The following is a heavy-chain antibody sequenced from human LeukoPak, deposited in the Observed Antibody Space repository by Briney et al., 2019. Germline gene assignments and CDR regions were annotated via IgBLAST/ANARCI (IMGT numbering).Heavy chain of an antibody. D-gene: IGHD2-21*02. V-gene: IGHV3-66*02. CDR3: ARGVKIAGLRGYMDV. J-gene: IGHJ6*03. CDR1: GFTVSSNY. CDR2: IYSGGST. Sequence: GGSLRLSCAASGFTVSSNYMNWVRQAPGKGLEWVSVIYSGGSTYYADSVKGRFTISRDNSRNTLYLQMNSLRDEGTAVYYCARGVKIAGLRGYMDVWGKGTTVTVSS.